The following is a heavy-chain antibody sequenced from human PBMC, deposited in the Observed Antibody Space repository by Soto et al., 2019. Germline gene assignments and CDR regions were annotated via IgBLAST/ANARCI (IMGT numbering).Heavy chain of an antibody. J-gene: IGHJ4*02. CDR2: INADGTST. CDR3: VKVLARGVGVPRFYFDS. CDR1: GFTFSNSW. D-gene: IGHD2-2*01. Sequence: GGSLRLSCAASGFTFSNSWMHWVRQFSGKGLEWVSRINADGTSTSYADSVKGRFTISRDNAKNTLYLHVNSLRAEDTAVYYCVKVLARGVGVPRFYFDSWGQGALVTVSS. V-gene: IGHV3-74*01.